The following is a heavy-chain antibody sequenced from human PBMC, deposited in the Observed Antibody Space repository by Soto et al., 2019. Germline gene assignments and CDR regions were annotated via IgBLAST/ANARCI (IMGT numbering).Heavy chain of an antibody. J-gene: IGHJ4*02. CDR2: INADGTST. CDR3: VKVLARGVGVPRFYFDS. CDR1: GFTFSNSW. D-gene: IGHD2-2*01. Sequence: GGSLRLSCAASGFTFSNSWMHWVRQFSGKGLEWVSRINADGTSTSYADSVKGRFTISRDNAKNTLYLHVNSLRAEDTAVYYCVKVLARGVGVPRFYFDSWGQGALVTVSS. V-gene: IGHV3-74*01.